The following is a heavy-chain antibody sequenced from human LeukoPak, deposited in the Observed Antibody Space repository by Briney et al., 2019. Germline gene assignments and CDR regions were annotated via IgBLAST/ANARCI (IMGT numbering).Heavy chain of an antibody. CDR3: ARMGIVGATGYYFDY. CDR2: IYYSGST. Sequence: SETLSLTCTVSGGSISSGNYYWNWIRQHPGEGLEWIGYIYYSGSTYYNPSLKSRVTISVDTSKNQFSLRLSSVTAADTAVYYCARMGIVGATGYYFDYWGQGTLVTVSS. CDR1: GGSISSGNYY. D-gene: IGHD1-26*01. V-gene: IGHV4-31*03. J-gene: IGHJ4*02.